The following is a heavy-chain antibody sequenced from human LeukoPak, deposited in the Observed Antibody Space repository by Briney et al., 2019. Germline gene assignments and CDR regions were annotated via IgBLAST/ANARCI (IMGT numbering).Heavy chain of an antibody. Sequence: SETLSLTCTVSGGSISSSSYYWGWIRQPPGKGLEWIGSIYYSGSTYYNPSLKSRVTISVDTSKNQFSLKLSSVTAADTAVYYCARVRYYDILTGYYKPECFQHWGQGTLVTVSS. CDR2: IYYSGST. CDR1: GGSISSSSYY. D-gene: IGHD3-9*01. J-gene: IGHJ1*01. CDR3: ARVRYYDILTGYYKPECFQH. V-gene: IGHV4-39*01.